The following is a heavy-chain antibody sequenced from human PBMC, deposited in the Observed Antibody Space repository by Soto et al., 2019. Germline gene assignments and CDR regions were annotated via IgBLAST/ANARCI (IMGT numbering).Heavy chain of an antibody. Sequence: QLQLQESGTGLVKPSGTLSLTCAVSGGSISSSNWWSWVRQPPGKGLEWIGEIYHSGSTNYNPSLKSRVTISVDNSKNQFYMKMSSVTAADTAVYYCSRVRLWFALDPWGQGTLVTVS. J-gene: IGHJ5*02. V-gene: IGHV4-4*02. CDR2: IYHSGST. CDR3: SRVRLWFALDP. D-gene: IGHD3-10*01. CDR1: GGSISSSNW.